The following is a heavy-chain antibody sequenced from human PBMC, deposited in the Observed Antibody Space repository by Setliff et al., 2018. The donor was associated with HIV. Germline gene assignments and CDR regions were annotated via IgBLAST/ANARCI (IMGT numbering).Heavy chain of an antibody. CDR1: GGSISSGKYH. Sequence: TLSLTCTVSGGSISSGKYHWSWIRQPAGKGLEWIGRIHSSGSTTYNPSLKSRVTISADTSNNNFSLKLKSVTAADTAVYYCARDHEDEVVTGTSGAFDIWGQGTMVTDSS. CDR3: ARDHEDEVVTGTSGAFDI. CDR2: IHSSGST. D-gene: IGHD2-21*02. V-gene: IGHV4-61*02. J-gene: IGHJ3*02.